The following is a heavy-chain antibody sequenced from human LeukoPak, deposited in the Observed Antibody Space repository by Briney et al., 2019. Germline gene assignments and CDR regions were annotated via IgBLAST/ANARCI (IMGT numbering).Heavy chain of an antibody. Sequence: SETLSLTCTVSGGSITTRSYYWGWIRQPPGKGLEWIGSMHHSGSTYYNPSLKSRVTTSVDTSKNQFSLKLSSVTAADTAVYYCARGGPDTAMVIDAFDIWGQGTMVTVSS. V-gene: IGHV4-39*07. D-gene: IGHD5-18*01. J-gene: IGHJ3*02. CDR3: ARGGPDTAMVIDAFDI. CDR1: GGSITTRSYY. CDR2: MHHSGST.